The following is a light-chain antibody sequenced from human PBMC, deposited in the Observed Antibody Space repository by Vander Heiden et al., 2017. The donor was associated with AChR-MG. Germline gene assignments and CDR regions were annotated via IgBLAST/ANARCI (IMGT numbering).Light chain of an antibody. CDR1: QLGNQY. Sequence: SFDLTQPPSVSVPPGQTATIACSADQLGNQYVCWYQQKPGQSPVLVIYQNTNRPSGIPERFSGSKSGKTANLTISGTQAIDEAYYYCQAWDGPTWVFGGGTKLTVL. J-gene: IGLJ3*02. V-gene: IGLV3-1*01. CDR2: QNT. CDR3: QAWDGPTWV.